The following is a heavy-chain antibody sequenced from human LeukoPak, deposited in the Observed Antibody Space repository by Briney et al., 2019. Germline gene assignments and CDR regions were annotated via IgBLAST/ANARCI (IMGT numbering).Heavy chain of an antibody. V-gene: IGHV3-53*01. CDR1: GFTLSDSE. J-gene: IGHJ3*01. Sequence: GGSLRLSCAGSGFTLSDSEMSWVRQAPGKGLEWVSVSFSAGPIYHADSVKGRFTISRYNYNNMFYLEMNSLRVEDTAVYYCRKWHGTSDVWGQGTTVSVSS. CDR2: SFSAGPI. CDR3: RKWHGTSDV. D-gene: IGHD5-12*01.